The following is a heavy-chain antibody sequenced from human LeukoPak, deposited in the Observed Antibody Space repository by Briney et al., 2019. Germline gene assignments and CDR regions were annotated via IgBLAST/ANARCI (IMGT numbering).Heavy chain of an antibody. D-gene: IGHD4-17*01. CDR2: IYHSGST. J-gene: IGHJ3*02. Sequence: SETLSLTCSVSGGSINSDYWNWIRQPPGKGLECIGYIYHSGSTYYNPSLKSRVTISADRSKNQFSLKLSSVTAADTAVYYCARGADYGGNPTRDAFDIWGQGTVVTVSS. CDR1: GGSINSDY. V-gene: IGHV4-30-2*01. CDR3: ARGADYGGNPTRDAFDI.